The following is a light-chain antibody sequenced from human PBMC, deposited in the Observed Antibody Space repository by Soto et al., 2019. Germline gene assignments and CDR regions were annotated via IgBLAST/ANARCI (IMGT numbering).Light chain of an antibody. J-gene: IGKJ1*01. Sequence: DIQMTQSPSSLSASVGDRVTITCRASQGINNYLAWFQQKPGKAPKSLIYAAFSLHSGVPSKFSGNASGTDFTLTISSLQPEDFATYYCQQYKSFPRTFGQGTKVEIK. CDR3: QQYKSFPRT. V-gene: IGKV1-16*02. CDR2: AAF. CDR1: QGINNY.